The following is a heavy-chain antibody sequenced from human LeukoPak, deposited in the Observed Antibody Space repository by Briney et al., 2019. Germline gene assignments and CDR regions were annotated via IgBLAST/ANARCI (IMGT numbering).Heavy chain of an antibody. V-gene: IGHV1-2*02. Sequence: ASVKVSCKASGYTFTGYYMHWVRQAPGQGLEWMGWINPNSGGTNYAQKFQDRVTMTRDTSISTAYMELSRLRSDDTAVYYCARLLGASGGEYFDYWGQGTLVTVSS. CDR2: INPNSGGT. CDR1: GYTFTGYY. J-gene: IGHJ4*02. D-gene: IGHD1-26*01. CDR3: ARLLGASGGEYFDY.